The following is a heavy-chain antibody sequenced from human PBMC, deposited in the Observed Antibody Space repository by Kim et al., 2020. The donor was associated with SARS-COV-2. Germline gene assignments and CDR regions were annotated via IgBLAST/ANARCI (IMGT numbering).Heavy chain of an antibody. J-gene: IGHJ5*02. V-gene: IGHV2-5*01. CDR3: AHSPGWFDP. Sequence: DNKRDSPSLKSRLTITKDTSKNQVVLTMTNMDPVDTATYYCAHSPGWFDPWGQGTLVTVSS. CDR2: DNK.